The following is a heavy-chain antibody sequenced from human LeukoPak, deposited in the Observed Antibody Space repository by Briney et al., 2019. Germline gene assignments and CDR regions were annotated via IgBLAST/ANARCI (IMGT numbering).Heavy chain of an antibody. CDR3: ATGILTWGAFDI. Sequence: GRSLRLSCAASGFTFDDYAMHWVRQAPGKGLVWVSRINSDGSSTSYADSVKGRFTISRDNAKNTLYLQMNSLRAEDTAVYYCATGILTWGAFDIWGQGTMVTVSS. CDR2: INSDGSST. V-gene: IGHV3-74*01. CDR1: GFTFDDYA. D-gene: IGHD3-9*01. J-gene: IGHJ3*02.